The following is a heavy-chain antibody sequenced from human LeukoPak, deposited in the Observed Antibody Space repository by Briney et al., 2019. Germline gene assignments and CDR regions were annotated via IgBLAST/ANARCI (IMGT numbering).Heavy chain of an antibody. J-gene: IGHJ6*02. V-gene: IGHV3-74*01. Sequence: GGSLRLSCAASGFTFSPYWMHWVRHAPGKGLVWVSHINGDGSRTGYADSVKGRFTISRDNAKSTLYLQMNSLRAEDTAVYYCARDSSYGMDVWGQGTTVTVSS. CDR3: ARDSSYGMDV. CDR1: GFTFSPYW. CDR2: INGDGSRT.